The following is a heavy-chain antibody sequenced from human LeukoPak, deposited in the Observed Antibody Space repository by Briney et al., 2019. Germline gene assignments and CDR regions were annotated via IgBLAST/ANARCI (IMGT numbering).Heavy chain of an antibody. V-gene: IGHV4-31*02. CDR2: IYYSGST. Sequence: SETLSLAWTVSGGSISGGGSYWTWIVQHPGKGLDWIGYIYYSGSTDYNPSLKSRLSMSLDMANNQFSLSLSSVTAADTSVYLCARGRSESGRNGTPFDSWGQGTLVTVSS. CDR3: ARGRSESGRNGTPFDS. D-gene: IGHD1-14*01. J-gene: IGHJ4*02. CDR1: GGSISGGGSY.